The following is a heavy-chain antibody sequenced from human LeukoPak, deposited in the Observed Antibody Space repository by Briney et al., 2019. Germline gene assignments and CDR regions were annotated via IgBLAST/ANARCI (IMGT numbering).Heavy chain of an antibody. V-gene: IGHV4-34*01. CDR2: INHSGST. Sequence: PSETLSLTCAVYGGSFSGYYWSWIRQPPGKGLEWIGEINHSGSTNYNPSLKSRVTISVDTSKNQFSPKLSSVTAADTAVYYCATRITGTTGGFDYWGQGTLVTVSS. D-gene: IGHD1-7*01. CDR3: ATRITGTTGGFDY. CDR1: GGSFSGYY. J-gene: IGHJ4*02.